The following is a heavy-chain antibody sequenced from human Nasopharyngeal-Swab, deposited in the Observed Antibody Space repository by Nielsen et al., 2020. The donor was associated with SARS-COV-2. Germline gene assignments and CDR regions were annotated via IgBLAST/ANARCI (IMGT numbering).Heavy chain of an antibody. D-gene: IGHD1-1*01. J-gene: IGHJ3*02. CDR3: AREGSERGRAFDI. CDR2: ISYDGHTK. V-gene: IGHV3-30-3*01. CDR1: GFTFSGYA. Sequence: GESLKISCAASGFTFSGYAVHWVRQAPGKGLEWVAVISYDGHTKFYADPVKGRFTIPRDEPKDTVYLEMNSLRVDDTAIYYCAREGSERGRAFDIWGQGTMVTVSS.